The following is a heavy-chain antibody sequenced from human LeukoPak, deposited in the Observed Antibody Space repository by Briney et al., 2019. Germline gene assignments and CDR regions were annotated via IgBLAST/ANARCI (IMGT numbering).Heavy chain of an antibody. CDR1: GFTFSSYW. V-gene: IGHV3-7*01. J-gene: IGHJ6*03. Sequence: GGSLRLSCAASGFTFSSYWMSWVRQAPGKGLEWVANIKQDGSEKYYVDSVKGRFTISRDNAKNSLFLQMNSLRAEDTAVYYCASSGSYTYYYYYMDVWGKGTTVTISS. D-gene: IGHD1-26*01. CDR2: IKQDGSEK. CDR3: ASSGSYTYYYYYMDV.